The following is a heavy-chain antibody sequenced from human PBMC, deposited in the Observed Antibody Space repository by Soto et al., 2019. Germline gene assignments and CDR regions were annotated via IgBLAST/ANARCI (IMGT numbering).Heavy chain of an antibody. Sequence: QSGGSLRLSCVASGFTFDDYAIHLVRQTPGKGLEWVSVLTWNGEVLGYADSVKGRFTISRDNAKNSLYLEMNSLRPEDTALYYCVKDSESSGYLTHLDYWGQGTLVTVSS. CDR3: VKDSESSGYLTHLDY. J-gene: IGHJ4*02. CDR1: GFTFDDYA. V-gene: IGHV3-9*01. CDR2: LTWNGEVL. D-gene: IGHD3-22*01.